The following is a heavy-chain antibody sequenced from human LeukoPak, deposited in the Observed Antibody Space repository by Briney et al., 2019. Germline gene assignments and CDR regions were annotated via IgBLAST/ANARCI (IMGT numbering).Heavy chain of an antibody. CDR2: VSPDGNLA. J-gene: IGHJ4*02. CDR3: ARDLSFSPDH. CDR1: GFTLSSSW. V-gene: IGHV3-74*01. Sequence: GGSLRPSCAGSGFTLSSSWMHWVRQAPGKGPVWVAHVSPDGNLANYADSVKGRFIISRDNAKNTLFLQMNSLRAEDTAVYYCARDLSFSPDHWGQGTLVTVSS.